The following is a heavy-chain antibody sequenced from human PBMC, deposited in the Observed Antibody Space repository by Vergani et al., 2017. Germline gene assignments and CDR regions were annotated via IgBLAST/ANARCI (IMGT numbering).Heavy chain of an antibody. CDR1: GYTFTNYA. V-gene: IGHV7-4-1*02. D-gene: IGHD2-15*01. CDR2: INSNSGNP. J-gene: IGHJ5*02. Sequence: QVQLVQSGSEVKKPGASVKVSCRASGYTFTNYALNWVRQAPGQGLEWMGWINSNSGNPTYAQGFKGRFVFSLDSSVSTSYLQINSLQPEDTAVYYCVRTRSGCCTGVSCYSGWFDPWGQETLVTVSS. CDR3: VRTRSGCCTGVSCYSGWFDP.